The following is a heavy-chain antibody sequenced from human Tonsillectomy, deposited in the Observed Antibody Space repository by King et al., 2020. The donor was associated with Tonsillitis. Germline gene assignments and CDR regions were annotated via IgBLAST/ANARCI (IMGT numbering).Heavy chain of an antibody. D-gene: IGHD3-22*01. CDR1: GGSISSYY. Sequence: VPLQESGPGLVKPSETLSLTCTVSGGSISSYYWSWIRQPPGKGLEWIGYIYYSGSTNYNPSLKSRVTISVDTSKNQFSLKLSSVTAADTAVYYCARDSVDYYDSSGQRGGFDYWGQGTLVTVSS. CDR2: IYYSGST. J-gene: IGHJ4*02. CDR3: ARDSVDYYDSSGQRGGFDY. V-gene: IGHV4-59*01.